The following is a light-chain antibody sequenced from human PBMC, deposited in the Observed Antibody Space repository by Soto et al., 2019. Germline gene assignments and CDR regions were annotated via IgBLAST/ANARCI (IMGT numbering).Light chain of an antibody. J-gene: IGKJ3*01. CDR1: QNISSY. Sequence: IVLTQSPATLSLSPGIRATLSCRASQNISSYLIWYQQRPGQAPSLLIYDVSNRSTGSPARFSGSGSGTDFTLTISSLQSEDFAVYYCQHYNNWPTTFGPGTKVDIK. V-gene: IGKV3-11*01. CDR3: QHYNNWPTT. CDR2: DVS.